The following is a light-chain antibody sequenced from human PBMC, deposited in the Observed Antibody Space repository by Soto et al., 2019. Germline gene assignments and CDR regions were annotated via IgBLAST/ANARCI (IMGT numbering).Light chain of an antibody. CDR3: AAWYDSLNVV. CDR1: SSNIGSNT. J-gene: IGLJ2*01. V-gene: IGLV1-44*01. Sequence: QPVLTQPPSASGTPGQRVTISCSGSSSNIGSNTVNWYQQLPGTAPKLLIYSNNQRPSGVPDRFSGSKSGTAASLAISGLQAEDEADYYCAAWYDSLNVVFGGWTKLAVL. CDR2: SNN.